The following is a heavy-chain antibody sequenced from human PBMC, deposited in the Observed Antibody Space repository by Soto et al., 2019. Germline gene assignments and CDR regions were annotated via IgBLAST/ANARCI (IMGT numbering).Heavy chain of an antibody. D-gene: IGHD1-1*01. V-gene: IGHV4-39*02. CDR1: GGSFDITSSY. Sequence: QLQLQESGPGLVKPSETLSLTCTVSGGSFDITSSYWAWVRQPPGKGLEWIAYIYYSGSTYYTPSLKSRITISVDTSTNQLSLRLSSVTAADTAVYYCATVPIVGTKPYYFDSWGQGTLVTVSS. CDR3: ATVPIVGTKPYYFDS. J-gene: IGHJ4*02. CDR2: IYYSGST.